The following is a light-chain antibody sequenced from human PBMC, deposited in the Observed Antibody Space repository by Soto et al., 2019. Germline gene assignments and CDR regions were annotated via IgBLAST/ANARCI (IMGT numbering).Light chain of an antibody. CDR2: GAS. J-gene: IGKJ1*01. CDR1: QSVYIN. CDR3: QHYNNWPPWT. Sequence: DIVMTQSPATLSVSPGERATLSCRGSQSVYINLAWYQQKPSQAPRLLIYGASTRATGIPARFSGSGSGTEFTLTISSLQSEDFAVYYCQHYNNWPPWTFGQGTKVEIK. V-gene: IGKV3-15*01.